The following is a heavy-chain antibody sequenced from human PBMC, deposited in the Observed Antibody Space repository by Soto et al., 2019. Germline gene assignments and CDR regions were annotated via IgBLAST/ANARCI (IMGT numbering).Heavy chain of an antibody. Sequence: SETLSLTCTVSGGSISSYYWSWIRQPPGKGLEWIGYMYHSGSTNYNPSLKSRVDLSVDSSRNQFSLWLSSVTASDTAVYYCAREVAQGSNNWFDPWGQGILVTVS. CDR1: GGSISSYY. CDR3: AREVAQGSNNWFDP. CDR2: MYHSGST. V-gene: IGHV4-59*01. J-gene: IGHJ5*02.